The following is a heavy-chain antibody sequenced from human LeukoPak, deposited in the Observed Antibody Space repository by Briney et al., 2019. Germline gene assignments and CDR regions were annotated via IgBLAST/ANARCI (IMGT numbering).Heavy chain of an antibody. CDR3: AKLLTGSSSQTIDY. V-gene: IGHV3-30*18. CDR2: ISYDGSNK. CDR1: GFTFSSYG. J-gene: IGHJ4*02. Sequence: GGSLRLSCAASGFTFSSYGMHWVRQAPGKGLEWVAVISYDGSNKNYADSVKGRFTISRDNSKNTLYLQMNSLRAEDTAVYYCAKLLTGSSSQTIDYWGQGTLVTVSS. D-gene: IGHD6-6*01.